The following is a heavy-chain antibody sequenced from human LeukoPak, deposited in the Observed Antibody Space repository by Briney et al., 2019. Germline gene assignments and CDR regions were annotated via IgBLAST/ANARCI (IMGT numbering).Heavy chain of an antibody. V-gene: IGHV4-31*03. CDR3: ARGSHAAGMYYFDY. D-gene: IGHD6-13*01. J-gene: IGHJ4*02. CDR2: IYYSGST. CDR1: GGSISSGGYY. Sequence: SETLSLTCTVSGGSISSGGYYWSWIRQHPGKGLEWIGCIYYSGSTYYNPSLKSRVTISVDTSKNQFSLKLSSVTAADTAVYYCARGSHAAGMYYFDYWGQGTLVTVSS.